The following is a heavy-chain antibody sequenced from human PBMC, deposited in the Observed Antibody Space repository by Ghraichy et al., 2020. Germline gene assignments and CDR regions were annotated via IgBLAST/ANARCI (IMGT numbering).Heavy chain of an antibody. V-gene: IGHV4-39*02. CDR2: GD. J-gene: IGHJ4*02. CDR3: VRETLLCSRSGICGTPGRFDS. D-gene: IGHD3-3*01. CDR1: GDSMKIHGYQ. Sequence: SETLSLTCTVSGDSMKIHGYQWNWVRQSPGKGLEWIGNGDYYNPSLESRVTISADKSNNQFFLKMTSVSAADTAVYYCVRETLLCSRSGICGTPGRFDSWGQGALVTVS.